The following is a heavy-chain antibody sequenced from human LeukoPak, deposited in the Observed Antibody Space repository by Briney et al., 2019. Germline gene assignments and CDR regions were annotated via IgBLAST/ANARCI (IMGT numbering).Heavy chain of an antibody. CDR3: ARGVFPDY. J-gene: IGHJ4*02. CDR2: IYHSRIT. Sequence: SETLSLTCTVSSYSISSGYYWGWIRQTPRKGLEWIGRIYHSRITSYNPSLKSRFTISVDTSKNQFSLNLSSVTAGDTAVYYRARGVFPDYWGQGTLVTVSS. CDR1: SYSISSGYY. D-gene: IGHD2-21*01. V-gene: IGHV4-38-2*02.